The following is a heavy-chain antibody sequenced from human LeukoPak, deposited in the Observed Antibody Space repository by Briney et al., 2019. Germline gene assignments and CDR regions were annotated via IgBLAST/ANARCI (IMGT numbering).Heavy chain of an antibody. CDR3: AREPTVAGTSFDY. D-gene: IGHD6-19*01. V-gene: IGHV1-2*02. CDR2: INPNSGGT. J-gene: IGHJ4*02. Sequence: GASVKVSCKASGYTFTGYYMHWVRQAPGQGLEWMGWINPNSGGTNYAQKFQGRVTMTRDTSISTAYMELSRLRSDDTAVYYCAREPTVAGTSFDYRGQGTLVTVSS. CDR1: GYTFTGYY.